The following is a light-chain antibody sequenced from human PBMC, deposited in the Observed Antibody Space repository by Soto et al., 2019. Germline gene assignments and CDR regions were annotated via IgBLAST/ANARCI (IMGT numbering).Light chain of an antibody. CDR2: DTS. CDR3: LLSYSGAHVV. V-gene: IGLV7-46*01. J-gene: IGLJ2*01. CDR1: TGPVISGHY. Sequence: QTVVTQEPSLTVSPGGTVTLTCGSSTGPVISGHYPYWFQQKPGQAPRTLIYDTSNKHSWTPARFSGSLLGGKAALTLSGAQPEDEAEYYCLLSYSGAHVVFGGGTKLTVL.